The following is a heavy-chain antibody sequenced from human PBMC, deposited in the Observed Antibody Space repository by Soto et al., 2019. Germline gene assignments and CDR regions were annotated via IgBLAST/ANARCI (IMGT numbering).Heavy chain of an antibody. Sequence: GGSLRLSCAASGFTFSSYAMSWVRQAPGKGLEWVSAISGSVGSTYYADSVKGRFTISRDNSKNTLYLQMNSLRAEDTAVYYCAKVKGSYSSSLLSIDYWGQGTLVTVSS. CDR2: ISGSVGST. CDR3: AKVKGSYSSSLLSIDY. CDR1: GFTFSSYA. D-gene: IGHD6-6*01. V-gene: IGHV3-23*01. J-gene: IGHJ4*02.